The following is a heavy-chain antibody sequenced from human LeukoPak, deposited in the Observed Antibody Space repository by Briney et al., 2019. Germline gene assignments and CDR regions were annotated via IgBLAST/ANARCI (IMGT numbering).Heavy chain of an antibody. D-gene: IGHD3-10*01. J-gene: IGHJ4*02. V-gene: IGHV3-30*03. Sequence: PGGSPRLSCAASGFTFSSYGMHWVRQAPGKGLEWVAVISYDGSNEYYADSVKGRFTISRDNSKNTLYLQMSSLRAEDTAVYYCARVTAYYYGSGSFPALVTAVDYWGQGTLVTVSS. CDR1: GFTFSSYG. CDR3: ARVTAYYYGSGSFPALVTAVDY. CDR2: ISYDGSNE.